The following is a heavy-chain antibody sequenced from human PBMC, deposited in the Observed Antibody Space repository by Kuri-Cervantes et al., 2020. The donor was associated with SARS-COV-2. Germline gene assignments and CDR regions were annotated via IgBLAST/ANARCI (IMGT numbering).Heavy chain of an antibody. J-gene: IGHJ5*02. D-gene: IGHD3-22*01. CDR3: ALVAVYYDSSGYYYWFDP. V-gene: IGHV4-34*01. CDR1: GGSISSGGYY. CDR2: INHSGST. Sequence: SQTLSLTCAVSGGSISSGGYYWSWIRQPPGKGLEWIGEINHSGSTNYNPSLKSRVTISVDTPKNQFSLKLSSVTAADTAVYYCALVAVYYDSSGYYYWFDPWGQGTLVTVSS.